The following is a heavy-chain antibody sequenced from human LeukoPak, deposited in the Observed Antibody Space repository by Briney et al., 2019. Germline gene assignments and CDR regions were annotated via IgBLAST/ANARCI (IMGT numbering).Heavy chain of an antibody. CDR2: ISPNSGGT. CDR1: GYTFTVYF. V-gene: IGHV1-2*02. CDR3: ARKKGLSSGLADSFDI. D-gene: IGHD6-19*01. J-gene: IGHJ3*02. Sequence: ASVKVSCKASGYTFTVYFMHWVRQAPGQGLERMGWISPNSGGTNYAQKFQGRVTMTRDTSISTVYMELSRLTSDDTAVYYCARKKGLSSGLADSFDIWGQGTMLTVSS.